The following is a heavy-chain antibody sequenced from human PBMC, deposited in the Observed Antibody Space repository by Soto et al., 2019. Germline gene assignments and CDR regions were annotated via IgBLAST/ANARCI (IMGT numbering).Heavy chain of an antibody. V-gene: IGHV4-59*08. D-gene: IGHD6-6*01. CDR1: GGSISSYY. CDR2: TYYSGST. Sequence: SETLSLTCTVSGGSISSYYWSWIRQPPGKGLEWIGYTYYSGSTNYNPSLKSRVTISVDTSKNQFSLKLSSVTAADTAVYFCSSLYSSSYYFDYWGQGTLVTVSS. J-gene: IGHJ4*02. CDR3: SSLYSSSYYFDY.